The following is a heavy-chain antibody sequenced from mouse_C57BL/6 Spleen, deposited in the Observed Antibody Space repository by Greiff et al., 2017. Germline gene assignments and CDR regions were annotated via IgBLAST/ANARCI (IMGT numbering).Heavy chain of an antibody. CDR1: GYTFTSYW. CDR2: IEPNSGGT. V-gene: IGHV1-72*01. Sequence: QVQLQQPGAELVKPGASVKLSCKASGYTFTSYWMHWVKQRPGRGLEWIGRIEPNSGGTKYNEKFKSKATLTVDKPSSTAYMQLSSLTSEDSAVYYCARGDYDGAMDYWGQGTSVTVSS. D-gene: IGHD2-4*01. CDR3: ARGDYDGAMDY. J-gene: IGHJ4*01.